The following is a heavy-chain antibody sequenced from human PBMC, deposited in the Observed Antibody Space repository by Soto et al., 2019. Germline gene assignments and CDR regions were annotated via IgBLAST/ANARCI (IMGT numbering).Heavy chain of an antibody. J-gene: IGHJ5*02. CDR1: GGSISSGEYY. D-gene: IGHD6-6*01. CDR3: ATERPDGARLDP. V-gene: IGHV4-30-4*01. Sequence: VQLQESGPGLVKPSQTLSLTCTVSGGSISSGEYYWRWIRQPPGKGLEWIGYIYHSGSTYYNPSLKSRVTISVDTSKNQFSLKLSSVTAADTAVYYCATERPDGARLDPWGQGTLVTVSS. CDR2: IYHSGST.